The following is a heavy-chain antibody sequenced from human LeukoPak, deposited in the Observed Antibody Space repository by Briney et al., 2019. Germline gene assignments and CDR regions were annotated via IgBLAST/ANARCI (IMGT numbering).Heavy chain of an antibody. CDR3: ARDHPHGYSSGWYSY. Sequence: GGSLRLSCAASAFTFSSYAMSWVRQAPGKGLEWVSAISGSGGSTYYADSVKGRFTISRDNSKNTLYLQMNSLRAEDTAVYYCARDHPHGYSSGWYSYWGQGTLVTVSS. D-gene: IGHD6-19*01. CDR2: ISGSGGST. CDR1: AFTFSSYA. J-gene: IGHJ4*02. V-gene: IGHV3-23*01.